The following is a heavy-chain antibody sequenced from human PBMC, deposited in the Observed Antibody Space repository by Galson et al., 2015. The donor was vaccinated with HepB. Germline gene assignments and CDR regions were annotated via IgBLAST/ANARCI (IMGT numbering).Heavy chain of an antibody. CDR1: GFTFSGSA. D-gene: IGHD2-2*01. CDR2: IRSKANGYAT. CDR3: TRPRSSTSGGYYYYGMDV. J-gene: IGHJ6*02. Sequence: SLRLSCAASGFTFSGSAMHWVRQASGKGLEWVGRIRSKANGYATAYAASVKGRFTISRDDSKNTAYLQMNSLKTEDTAVYYCTRPRSSTSGGYYYYGMDVWGQGTTVTVSS. V-gene: IGHV3-73*01.